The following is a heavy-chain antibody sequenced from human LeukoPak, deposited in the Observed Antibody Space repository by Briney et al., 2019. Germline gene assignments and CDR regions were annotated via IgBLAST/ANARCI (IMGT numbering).Heavy chain of an antibody. D-gene: IGHD3-10*01. CDR2: IYHSGST. J-gene: IGHJ5*02. CDR1: GVSISSGGYS. CDR3: ARGFPVTMVRGVIRGGFDP. Sequence: SETLSLTCAVSGVSISSGGYSWSWIRQPPGKGLEWIGYIYHSGSTYYNPSLKSRVTISVDRSKNQFSLKLSSVTAADTAVYYCARGFPVTMVRGVIRGGFDPWGQGTLVTVSS. V-gene: IGHV4-30-2*01.